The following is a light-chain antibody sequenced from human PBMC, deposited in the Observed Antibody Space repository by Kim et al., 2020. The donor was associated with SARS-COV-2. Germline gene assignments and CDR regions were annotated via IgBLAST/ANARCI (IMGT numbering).Light chain of an antibody. CDR2: STN. V-gene: IGLV8-61*01. Sequence: GGTVKLTGGLRPLSVSTSFHPSWYRQTPGQTPRTLIYSTNIRSYGVPDRFSGSILGNKAALTITGAQADDESHYYCALYLSGGAWVFGGGTQLTVL. CDR1: PLSVSTSFH. J-gene: IGLJ3*02. CDR3: ALYLSGGAWV.